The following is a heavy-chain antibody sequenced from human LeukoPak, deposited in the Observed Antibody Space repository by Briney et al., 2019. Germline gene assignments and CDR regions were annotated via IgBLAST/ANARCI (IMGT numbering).Heavy chain of an antibody. CDR2: INPSGGST. V-gene: IGHV1-46*01. Sequence: ASVKVSCKASGYTFTSYYMHWVRQAPGQGLEWMGIINPSGGSTSYAQKFRGRVTMTRDTSTSTVYMELSSLRSEDTAVYYCARDSHTYYYDSSGYSFDYWGQGTLVTVSS. CDR1: GYTFTSYY. J-gene: IGHJ4*02. D-gene: IGHD3-22*01. CDR3: ARDSHTYYYDSSGYSFDY.